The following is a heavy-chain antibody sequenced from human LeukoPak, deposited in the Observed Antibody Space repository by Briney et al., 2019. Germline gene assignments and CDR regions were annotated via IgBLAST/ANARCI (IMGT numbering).Heavy chain of an antibody. D-gene: IGHD2-15*01. CDR1: GFTFSSYA. CDR3: ARGSPHYSWSDYYYYMDV. CDR2: ISSNEGST. Sequence: GGSLRLSCAASGFTFSSYAMHWVRQAPGKGLEYVSAISSNEGSTYYANSVKGRFTISRDNSKNTLYLQMGSLRAEDMAVYYCARGSPHYSWSDYYYYMDVWGKGTTVTISS. J-gene: IGHJ6*03. V-gene: IGHV3-64*01.